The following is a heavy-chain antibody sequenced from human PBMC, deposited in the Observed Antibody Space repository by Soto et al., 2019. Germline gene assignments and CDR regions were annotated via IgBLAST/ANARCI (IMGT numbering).Heavy chain of an antibody. J-gene: IGHJ4*02. CDR2: ISSSGTYI. CDR3: ARLAAAGVRQTWYYFVS. D-gene: IGHD6-13*01. CDR1: GFTFTSYS. Sequence: EVQVVESGGGLVKPGGSLRLSCAASGFTFTSYSMNWVRQAPGKGLEWVSSISSSGTYIFYADSVKGRFTISRDNAKDSLYLQMNSLRAEDTAVYYCARLAAAGVRQTWYYFVSWGQGTLVTVSS. V-gene: IGHV3-21*01.